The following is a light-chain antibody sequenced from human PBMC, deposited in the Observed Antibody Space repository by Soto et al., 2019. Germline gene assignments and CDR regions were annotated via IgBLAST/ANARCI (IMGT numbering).Light chain of an antibody. CDR3: SSYERINNIGV. CDR1: SSDVGGYKY. CDR2: EVN. Sequence: QSALTQPASASGSPGQSVTISCTGTSSDVGGYKYVSWYQQHPGKAPKLMIFEVNKRPSGVPDRFSGSKSGNTASLTVSGLHDEDEADYYCSSYERINNIGVFGTGTKLTVL. V-gene: IGLV2-8*01. J-gene: IGLJ1*01.